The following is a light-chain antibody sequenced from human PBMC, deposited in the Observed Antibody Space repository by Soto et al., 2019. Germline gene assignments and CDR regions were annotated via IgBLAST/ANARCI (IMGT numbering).Light chain of an antibody. CDR3: QQYKNWLALT. V-gene: IGKV3-15*01. CDR2: DAS. CDR1: QTVTNN. J-gene: IGKJ4*01. Sequence: EIVMTQSPATLSVSPGERATLSCRASQTVTNNIAWYQHKPGQAPRLLIYDASTRATGIPARFSGSGSGTEFTLTISGLQSDDFAIYYCQQYKNWLALTFGGGTQVEIK.